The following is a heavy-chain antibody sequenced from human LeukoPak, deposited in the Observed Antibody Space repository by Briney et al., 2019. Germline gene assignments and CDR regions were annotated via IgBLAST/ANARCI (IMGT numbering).Heavy chain of an antibody. J-gene: IGHJ6*02. CDR3: AKDSTYYYDSSGYYYEYYYYGMDV. CDR2: IWSDGGNK. V-gene: IGHV3-33*06. CDR1: EFTFSSYG. D-gene: IGHD3-22*01. Sequence: GRSLRLSCAASEFTFSSYGMHWVRQAPGKGLEWVAVIWSDGGNKFYADSVKGRFTISRDNSKNTLYLQMNSLRAEDTAVYYCAKDSTYYYDSSGYYYEYYYYGMDVWGQGTTVTVSS.